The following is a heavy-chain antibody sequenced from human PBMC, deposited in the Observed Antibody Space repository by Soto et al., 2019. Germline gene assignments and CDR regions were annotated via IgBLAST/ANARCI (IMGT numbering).Heavy chain of an antibody. D-gene: IGHD6-19*01. CDR1: GFTFSSYG. J-gene: IGHJ4*02. CDR2: IWYDGSKK. CDR3: ARQLHSINSIAVAPDY. V-gene: IGHV3-33*01. Sequence: GGSLRLSCAASGFTFSSYGMHWVRQAPGKGLEWVAVIWYDGSKKYYADSVKGRFTISRDNSKNTLYLQMNSLRVEDTAVYYCARQLHSINSIAVAPDYWGQGTLVTVSS.